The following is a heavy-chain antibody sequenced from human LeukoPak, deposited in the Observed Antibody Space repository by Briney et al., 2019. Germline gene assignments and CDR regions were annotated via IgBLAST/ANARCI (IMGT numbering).Heavy chain of an antibody. Sequence: ASVKVSCKASGYTFTGHCVHWVRLAPGQGLEWMGWINPNSGGTNYAQKFQGRVTMTRDTSMSTAYMELSRLTSDDTAVYYCARDGATLNYYYESGGNPNWGQGTLVTVSS. CDR1: GYTFTGHC. CDR3: ARDGATLNYYYESGGNPN. J-gene: IGHJ4*02. D-gene: IGHD3-22*01. V-gene: IGHV1-2*02. CDR2: INPNSGGT.